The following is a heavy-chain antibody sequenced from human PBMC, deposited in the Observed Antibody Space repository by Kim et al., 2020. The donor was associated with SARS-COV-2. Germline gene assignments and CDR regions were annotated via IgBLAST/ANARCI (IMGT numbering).Heavy chain of an antibody. CDR1: GFTFSSYG. J-gene: IGHJ4*02. Sequence: GGSLRLSCAASGFTFSSYGMHWVRQAPGKGLEWVAVIWYDGSNKYYADSVKGRFTISRDNSKNTLYLQMNSLRAEDTAVYYCARDLPGSCSGGSRCQVYWGQGTLVTVSS. CDR3: ARDLPGSCSGGSRCQVY. CDR2: IWYDGSNK. D-gene: IGHD2-15*01. V-gene: IGHV3-33*01.